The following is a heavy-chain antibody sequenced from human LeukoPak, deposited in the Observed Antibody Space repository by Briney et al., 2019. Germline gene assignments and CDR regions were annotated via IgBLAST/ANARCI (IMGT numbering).Heavy chain of an antibody. CDR1: GFAFSNAW. Sequence: GGSLRLSCAASGFAFSNAWMSWVRQAPGKGLEWVSAISGSGGSTYYADSVKGRFTISRDNAKNSLYLQMNSLRAEDTAVYYCARTPGTTFDAFDIWGQGTMVTVSS. CDR3: ARTPGTTFDAFDI. J-gene: IGHJ3*02. CDR2: ISGSGGST. V-gene: IGHV3-21*01. D-gene: IGHD1-1*01.